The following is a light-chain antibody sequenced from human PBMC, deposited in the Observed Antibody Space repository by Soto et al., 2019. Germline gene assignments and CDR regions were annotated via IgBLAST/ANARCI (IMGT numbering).Light chain of an antibody. CDR2: GAS. CDR1: QSLSSN. J-gene: IGKJ1*01. V-gene: IGKV3-15*01. Sequence: EIVLTQSPGTLSLSPGERATLSCRASQSLSSNLAWYQQKTGQAPRLLIYGASTRATGIPARFSGSGSGTEFTLTISSLQSEDFAVYYCQQYNDWPPTFGQGTKVDIK. CDR3: QQYNDWPPT.